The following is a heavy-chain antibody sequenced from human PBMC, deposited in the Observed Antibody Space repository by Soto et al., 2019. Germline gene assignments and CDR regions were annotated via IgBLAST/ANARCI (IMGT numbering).Heavy chain of an antibody. J-gene: IGHJ5*02. CDR3: TRHVTVSYSSPERFDP. CDR1: GFTFSGSA. Sequence: GGSLRLSCAASGFTFSGSAMHWVRQASGKGLEWVGRIRSKANSYATAYAASVKGRFTISRDDSKNTAYLQMNSLKTEDTAVYYCTRHVTVSYSSPERFDPWGQGTLVTVSS. D-gene: IGHD6-13*01. V-gene: IGHV3-73*01. CDR2: IRSKANSYAT.